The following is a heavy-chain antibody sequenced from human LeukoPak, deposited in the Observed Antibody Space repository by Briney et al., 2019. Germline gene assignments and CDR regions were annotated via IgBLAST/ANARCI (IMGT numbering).Heavy chain of an antibody. CDR1: GGSISTYY. CDR3: ARLLRGGNYYGMDV. V-gene: IGHV4-59*01. CDR2: IYYIGST. J-gene: IGHJ6*02. Sequence: SETLSLTCTVSGGSISTYYWSWIRQPPGKGLECIGYIYYIGSTNYNPSLKSRVTISVETSKNQFSLKLSSLTAADTAVYYCARLLRGGNYYGMDVWGQGTTVTVSS. D-gene: IGHD2-15*01.